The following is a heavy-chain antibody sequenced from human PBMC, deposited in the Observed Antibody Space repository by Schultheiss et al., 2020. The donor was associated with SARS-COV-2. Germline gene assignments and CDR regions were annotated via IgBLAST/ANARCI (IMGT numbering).Heavy chain of an antibody. D-gene: IGHD2-15*01. CDR1: DYTFTTYG. J-gene: IGHJ5*02. CDR2: MAGHTDDT. CDR3: ARGVESWYTWGGYNWFDP. Sequence: ASVKVSCKAIDYTFTTYGVSWVRQAPGQGLEWMGWMAGHTDDTKYGRKFQGRVTLTTDISTSTAYMELRSLRTDDTAVYYCARGVESWYTWGGYNWFDPWGQGTLVTVSS. V-gene: IGHV1-18*01.